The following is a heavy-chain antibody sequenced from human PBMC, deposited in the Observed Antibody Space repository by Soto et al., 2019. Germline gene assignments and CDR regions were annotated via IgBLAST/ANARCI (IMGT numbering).Heavy chain of an antibody. V-gene: IGHV4-38-2*01. CDR2: TYYGASS. J-gene: IGHJ4*02. CDR1: CYSISSGYY. CDR3: VRVAGSASWYETDS. Sequence: KPSETLSLTCAFSCYSISSGYYWGWIRQPPGKGLEWLGTTYYGASSYYNPSLRSRITILLDASTNQLSLKLSSVTAADTAVYFCVRVAGSASWYETDSWGQGILVTVSS. D-gene: IGHD6-13*01.